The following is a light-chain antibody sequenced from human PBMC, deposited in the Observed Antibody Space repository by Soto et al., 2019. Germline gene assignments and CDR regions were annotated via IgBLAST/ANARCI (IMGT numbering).Light chain of an antibody. CDR3: QNYANWPLT. CDR1: QGIGST. V-gene: IGKV3-15*01. CDR2: DTS. J-gene: IGKJ4*01. Sequence: EIVMTQSPATLSVSPGEGATLSCRASQGIGSTLAWYQQKPGQTPRHLIYDTSIRATGVTARFRGSASGTEFHLAITGLQSEDFAVYYCQNYANWPLTFGGGTMVESK.